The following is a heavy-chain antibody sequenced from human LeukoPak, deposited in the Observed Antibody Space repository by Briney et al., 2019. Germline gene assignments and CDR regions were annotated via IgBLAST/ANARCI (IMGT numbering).Heavy chain of an antibody. CDR3: ARDQFSSSWYSDY. CDR1: GFTFSDYY. Sequence: PGGSLRLSCAASGFTFSDYYMSWIRQAPGKGLEWVSYISSSSSHTNYADSVKGRFTISRDNAKNSLYLQMNSLRAEDTAVYYCARDQFSSSWYSDYWGQGTLVTVSS. V-gene: IGHV3-11*05. CDR2: ISSSSSHT. D-gene: IGHD6-13*01. J-gene: IGHJ4*02.